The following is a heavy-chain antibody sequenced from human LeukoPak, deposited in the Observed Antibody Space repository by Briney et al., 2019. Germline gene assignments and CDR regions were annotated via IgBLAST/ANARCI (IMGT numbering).Heavy chain of an antibody. V-gene: IGHV3-66*01. CDR3: ARMGNGGYVFFDY. D-gene: IGHD5-12*01. CDR2: IYSGGST. Sequence: PGGSLRLSCAASGFTVSNNYMSWVRQAPGMGLDWVSIIYSGGSTYYADSVKGRFTISRDNSKNTLYLQMNSLRAEDTAVYYCARMGNGGYVFFDYWGQGTLVTVSS. J-gene: IGHJ4*02. CDR1: GFTVSNNY.